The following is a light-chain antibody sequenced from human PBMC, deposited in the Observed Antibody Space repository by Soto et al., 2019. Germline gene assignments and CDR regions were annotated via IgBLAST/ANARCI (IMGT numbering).Light chain of an antibody. CDR1: QSVSSY. CDR3: QQYDIWPPT. CDR2: DAS. Sequence: EIVLTQSPATLSLSPGERATLSCRASQSVSSYLAWYQQKPGQAPRLLIYDASNRATGIPARFSGSGSGTAFTLTISSLEPEDFAVYYCQQYDIWPPTLGQGTKVDIK. J-gene: IGKJ1*01. V-gene: IGKV3-11*01.